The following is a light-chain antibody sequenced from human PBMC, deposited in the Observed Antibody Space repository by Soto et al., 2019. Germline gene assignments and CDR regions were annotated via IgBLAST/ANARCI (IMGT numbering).Light chain of an antibody. Sequence: EVVMTQSPATLSVSPGERVTLSCRASQSINAHLAWYQQKPGQAPRLLIHGASTRATGIPARFSGSGFGTEFILTISSLQSEDFAVSYCQPYNTWLWTFGQGTKVEIQ. J-gene: IGKJ1*01. CDR2: GAS. CDR3: QPYNTWLWT. CDR1: QSINAH. V-gene: IGKV3-15*01.